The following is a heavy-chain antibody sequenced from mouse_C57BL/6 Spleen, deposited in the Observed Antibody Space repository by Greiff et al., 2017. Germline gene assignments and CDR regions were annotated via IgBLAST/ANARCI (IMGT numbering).Heavy chain of an antibody. CDR3: ALRKEAY. V-gene: IGHV3-6*01. Sequence: EVQLQQSGPGLVKPSQSLSLTCSVTGYSITSGYYWNWIRQFPGNKLEWMGYISYDGSNNYNPSLKNRISITRDTSKNQFFLKLNSVTTEDTATYYCALRKEAYWGQGTLVTVSA. CDR2: ISYDGSN. D-gene: IGHD1-1*01. CDR1: GYSITSGYY. J-gene: IGHJ3*01.